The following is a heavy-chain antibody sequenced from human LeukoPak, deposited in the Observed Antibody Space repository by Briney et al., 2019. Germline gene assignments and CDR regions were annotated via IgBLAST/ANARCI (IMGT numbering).Heavy chain of an antibody. CDR2: IRSTANGYAT. Sequence: GGSLRLSCAASGFTFSGPALHWVRQASGKGLEWVGRIRSTANGYATAYAASVKGRFTISRDDSKNTAYLQMNSLRAEDTAVYYCAKDRIVGATHAFDIWGQGTMVTVSS. J-gene: IGHJ3*02. CDR1: GFTFSGPA. CDR3: AKDRIVGATHAFDI. D-gene: IGHD1-26*01. V-gene: IGHV3-73*01.